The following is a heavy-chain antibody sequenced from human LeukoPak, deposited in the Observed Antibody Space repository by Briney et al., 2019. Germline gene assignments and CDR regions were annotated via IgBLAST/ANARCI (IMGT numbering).Heavy chain of an antibody. CDR1: GFSFSSCS. CDR3: AKGSSSSLYGCLEY. D-gene: IGHD2-2*01. V-gene: IGHV3-23*01. Sequence: GGSLCNAWAASGFSFSSCSMYWIRQAPGKGLEWVSVVCGGGDSTYYADSVKGRFTISRDDLKNTLYLEMNSLRAEDTAVYYCAKGSSSSLYGCLEYWAQGPLVTVSS. J-gene: IGHJ4*02. CDR2: VCGGGDST.